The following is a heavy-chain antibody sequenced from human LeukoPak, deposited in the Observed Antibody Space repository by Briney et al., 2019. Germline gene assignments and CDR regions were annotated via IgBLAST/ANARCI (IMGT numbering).Heavy chain of an antibody. CDR3: ARGDRGIAVALTGGRYYYYYMDV. CDR1: GDSVSSNSAA. V-gene: IGHV6-1*01. D-gene: IGHD6-19*01. Sequence: SQTLSLTCAISGDSVSSNSAAWNWIRQSPSRGLEWLGRTYYRSKWYNDYAVSVKSRITINPDTSKNQFSLQLNSVTPEDTAVYYCARGDRGIAVALTGGRYYYYYMDVWGKGTTVTVSS. CDR2: TYYRSKWYN. J-gene: IGHJ6*03.